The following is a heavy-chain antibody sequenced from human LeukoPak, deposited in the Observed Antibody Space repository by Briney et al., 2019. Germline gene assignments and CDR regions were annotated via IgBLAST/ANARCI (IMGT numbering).Heavy chain of an antibody. CDR1: RFTPSSFA. V-gene: IGHV3-23*01. CDR3: AKGTGIAPYDDTTGGYFDS. Sequence: PGGSLRLSRTAPRFTPSSFAMSWVRQAPGKGLEWVSSINGGGLTTNHADSLNGRFTISRDNSKNTLYLHLNNLRTEDTAVYYCAKGTGIAPYDDTTGGYFDSWGQGTLVTVSS. J-gene: IGHJ4*02. D-gene: IGHD3-22*01. CDR2: INGGGLTT.